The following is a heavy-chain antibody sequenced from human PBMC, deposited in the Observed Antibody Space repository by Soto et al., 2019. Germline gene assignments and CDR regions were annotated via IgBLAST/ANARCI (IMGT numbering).Heavy chain of an antibody. V-gene: IGHV1-69*02. Sequence: QVQLVQSGAEVKKPGSSVKVSCKASGGTFSSYTISWVRQAPGQGLEWMGRIIPILGIANYAQKFQGRVTITADKSTSTAYMELRSLRSEDTAVYYCATGYYYDSSGYQGGFDYWGQGTLVTVSS. CDR2: IIPILGIA. CDR1: GGTFSSYT. D-gene: IGHD3-22*01. CDR3: ATGYYYDSSGYQGGFDY. J-gene: IGHJ4*02.